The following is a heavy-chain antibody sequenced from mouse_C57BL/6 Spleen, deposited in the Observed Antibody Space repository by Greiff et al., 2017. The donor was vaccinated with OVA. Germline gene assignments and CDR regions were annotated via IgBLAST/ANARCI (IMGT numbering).Heavy chain of an antibody. CDR3: ARKRGYYGSSSFDD. CDR1: GFTFSDFG. Sequence: EVTLVESGGGLVKPGGSLKLPCAASGFTFSDFGMHWVRPAPEKGLEWVAYISSGSSTIYYADTVKGRFTIPRDNAKNTLFLQMTSLRSEDTAMYYCARKRGYYGSSSFDDWGQGTTLTVSS. J-gene: IGHJ2*01. CDR2: ISSGSSTI. V-gene: IGHV5-17*01. D-gene: IGHD1-1*01.